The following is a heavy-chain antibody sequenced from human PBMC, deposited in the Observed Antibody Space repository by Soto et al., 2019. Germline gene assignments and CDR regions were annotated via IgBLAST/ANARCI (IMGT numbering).Heavy chain of an antibody. CDR3: ARLHGYCISSSCHGHYAMDV. CDR2: IYYSGST. D-gene: IGHD2-2*01. CDR1: SPSISSSSYT. V-gene: IGHV4-39*01. J-gene: IGHJ6*02. Sequence: SETLSLTCTVSSPSISSSSYTRGWIRQPPGKGLEWIGSIYYSGSTYYNPSLNSRLTVSVDTSKNQFSLKVTSVTAAETAVYYCARLHGYCISSSCHGHYAMDVWGQGTTVT.